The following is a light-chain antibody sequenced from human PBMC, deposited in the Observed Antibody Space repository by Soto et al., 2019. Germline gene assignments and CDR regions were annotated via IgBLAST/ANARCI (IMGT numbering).Light chain of an antibody. V-gene: IGKV3-15*01. CDR2: GAS. CDR3: QQYNKWPHLP. J-gene: IGKJ4*01. CDR1: QSVSGN. Sequence: EIVMTQSPATLSVSPGERATLSCRASQSVSGNLAWYQQQPGQAPRLLIYGASTRATGIPARFSGSGSGTEFTLTISSLQSEDFAVYYCQQYNKWPHLPFGGGTKVEIK.